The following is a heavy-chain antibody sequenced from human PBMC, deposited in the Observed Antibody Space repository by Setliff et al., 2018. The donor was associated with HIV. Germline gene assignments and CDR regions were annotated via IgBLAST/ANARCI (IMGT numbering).Heavy chain of an antibody. CDR2: VRPYNADK. CDR3: ARGQYCGGDCYSV. D-gene: IGHD2-21*02. J-gene: IGHJ4*02. V-gene: IGHV1-2*02. Sequence: ASVKVSCKAFGYTFTGYYMHWVRQAPGQGLEWMGWVRPYNADKNYAQKFQGRVTMTRDTSISTAYMELSRLRSDDTAVYYCARGQYCGGDCYSVWGQGTLVTVSS. CDR1: GYTFTGYY.